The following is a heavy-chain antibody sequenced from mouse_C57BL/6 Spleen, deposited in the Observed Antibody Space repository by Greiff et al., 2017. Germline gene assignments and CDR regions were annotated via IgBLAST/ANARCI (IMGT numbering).Heavy chain of an antibody. CDR3: ARSHYYGSRGAMDY. V-gene: IGHV1-54*01. D-gene: IGHD1-1*01. CDR1: GYAFTNYL. J-gene: IGHJ4*01. Sequence: VQLQQSGAELVRPGTSVKVSCKASGYAFTNYLIEWVKQRPGQGLEWIGVINPGSGGTNYNETCKGKATLTADKSSSTAYMQLSSLTSEDSAVYFCARSHYYGSRGAMDYWGQGTSVTVSS. CDR2: INPGSGGT.